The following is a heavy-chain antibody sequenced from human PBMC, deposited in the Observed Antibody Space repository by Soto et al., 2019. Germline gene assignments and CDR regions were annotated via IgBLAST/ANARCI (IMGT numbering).Heavy chain of an antibody. CDR2: ISSSSSTI. CDR1: GFTFSSYS. Sequence: PGGSLRLSCAASGFTFSSYSMNWVRQAPGKGLKWVSYISSSSSTIYYADSVKGRFTISRDNAKNSLYLQMNSLRDEDTAVYYCARDDYYDTSGYLALFDYWGQGTLVTVSS. CDR3: ARDDYYDTSGYLALFDY. V-gene: IGHV3-48*02. D-gene: IGHD3-22*01. J-gene: IGHJ4*02.